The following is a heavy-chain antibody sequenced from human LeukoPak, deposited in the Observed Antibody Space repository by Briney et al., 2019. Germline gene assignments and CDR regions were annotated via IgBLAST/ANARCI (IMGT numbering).Heavy chain of an antibody. V-gene: IGHV3-23*01. CDR3: AKNPGHCINGVCHNSYFMDV. CDR2: ISGSAGQT. J-gene: IGHJ6*03. Sequence: GGSLRLSCAASGFTFSSYAMTWVRQAPGKGLEWVSSISGSAGQTDNADSVKGRFTISRDNSKNTLYLQMNSLKAEDTAIYFCAKNPGHCINGVCHNSYFMDVWGKGTTVTVSS. D-gene: IGHD2-8*01. CDR1: GFTFSSYA.